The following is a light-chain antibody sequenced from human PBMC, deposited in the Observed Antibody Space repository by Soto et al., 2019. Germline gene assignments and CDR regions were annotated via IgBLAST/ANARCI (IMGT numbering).Light chain of an antibody. J-gene: IGKJ4*01. Sequence: ILLTQSPSSLSASVGDRVTITCRASQGIGSYLACYQQKAGEAPKLLIFAASTLQSGVPSRFSGSGSGTDFTLTISSLQAEDFATDYCQQLSTYPSTFGRGTKLDIK. CDR2: AAS. V-gene: IGKV1-9*01. CDR3: QQLSTYPST. CDR1: QGIGSY.